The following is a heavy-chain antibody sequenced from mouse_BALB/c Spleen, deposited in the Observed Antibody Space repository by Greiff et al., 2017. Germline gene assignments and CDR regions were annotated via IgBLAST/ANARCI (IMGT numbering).Heavy chain of an antibody. CDR3: AGDDFRFAY. Sequence: VQLQQSGAELVKPGASVKLSCTASGFNIKDTYMHWVKQRPEQGLEWIGRIDPANGNTKYDPKFQGKATITADTSSNTAYLQLSSMTSEDTAVYYCAGDDFRFAYWGQGTLVTVSA. J-gene: IGHJ3*01. CDR2: IDPANGNT. V-gene: IGHV14-3*02. CDR1: GFNIKDTY. D-gene: IGHD2-4*01.